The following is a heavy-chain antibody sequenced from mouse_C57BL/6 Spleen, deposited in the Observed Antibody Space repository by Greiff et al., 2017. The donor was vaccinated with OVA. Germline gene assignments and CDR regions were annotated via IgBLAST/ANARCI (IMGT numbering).Heavy chain of an antibody. Sequence: QVQLQQSGAELARPGASVKLSCKASGYTFTSYGISWVKQRTGQGLEWIGEIYPRSGNTYYNEKFKGKATLTADKSSSTAYMELRSLTSEDSAVYFCNYYGGRVAYWGQGTLVTVSA. CDR2: IYPRSGNT. CDR3: NYYGGRVAY. V-gene: IGHV1-81*01. J-gene: IGHJ3*01. CDR1: GYTFTSYG. D-gene: IGHD1-1*01.